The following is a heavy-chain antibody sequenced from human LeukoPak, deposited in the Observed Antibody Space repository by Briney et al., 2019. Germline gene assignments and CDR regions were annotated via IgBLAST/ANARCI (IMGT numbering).Heavy chain of an antibody. Sequence: GGSLRLSCAASGFTFSSYAMSWVRQAPGKGLEWVSAISGSGGSTYYADSVKGRFTISRDNCKNTLYLQMNSLRAEDTAVYYCAKDVGYCSSNSCNNWFDPWGQGTLVTVSS. CDR3: AKDVGYCSSNSCNNWFDP. V-gene: IGHV3-23*01. J-gene: IGHJ5*02. CDR1: GFTFSSYA. CDR2: ISGSGGST. D-gene: IGHD2-2*01.